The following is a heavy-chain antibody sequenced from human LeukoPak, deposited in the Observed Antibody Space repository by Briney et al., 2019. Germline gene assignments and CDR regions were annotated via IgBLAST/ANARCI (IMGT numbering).Heavy chain of an antibody. CDR3: VRGNYYDSSGFDVSGY. V-gene: IGHV3-30*04. CDR1: GFSFSTYA. J-gene: IGHJ4*02. D-gene: IGHD3-22*01. CDR2: ISYDGYNK. Sequence: GGSLRLSCAASGFSFSTYATHWVRQAPDQGLEWVAFISYDGYNKYYADSVKGRFTISRDNSNNTLHLQVNSLRAEDTALYYCVRGNYYDSSGFDVSGYWGQGALVTVSS.